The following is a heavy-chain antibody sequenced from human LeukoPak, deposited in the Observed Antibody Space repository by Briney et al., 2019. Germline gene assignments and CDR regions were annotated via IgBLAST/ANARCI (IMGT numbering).Heavy chain of an antibody. CDR2: ISSSSCFI. CDR1: GFTFSRYS. V-gene: IGHV3-21*01. CDR3: ARDPPLGSCSTISCPHLDY. Sequence: PGGALRLSCAASGFTFSRYSMNWVRQAPGKGLEWVSSISSSSCFIYYADSVKGRFTISRDNAKNSRYLQMNSLRAEDTAVYYCARDPPLGSCSTISCPHLDYWGQGTLVTVSS. J-gene: IGHJ4*02. D-gene: IGHD2-2*01.